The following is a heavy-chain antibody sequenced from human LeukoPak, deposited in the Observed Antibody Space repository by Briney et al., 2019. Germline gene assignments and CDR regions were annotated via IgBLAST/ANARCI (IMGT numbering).Heavy chain of an antibody. Sequence: SETLSLTCAVYGGSFSGYYWSWIRQPPGKGLEWIGEINHSGSTNYNPSLKSRVTISVDTSKNQFSLKLRSVTAADTAVYYCARGSSGSYLLDYWGQGTLVTVSS. D-gene: IGHD1-26*01. J-gene: IGHJ4*02. CDR1: GGSFSGYY. CDR2: INHSGST. CDR3: ARGSSGSYLLDY. V-gene: IGHV4-34*01.